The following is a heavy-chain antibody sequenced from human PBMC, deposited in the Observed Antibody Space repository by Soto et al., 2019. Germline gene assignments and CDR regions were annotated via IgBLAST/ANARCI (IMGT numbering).Heavy chain of an antibody. D-gene: IGHD6-13*01. J-gene: IGHJ4*02. Sequence: EVRLLESGGGLVQPGGSLRLSCAASGITFEDYAISWVRQAPGKGMEWVSDVSGNGLSKHYADSVEDRFTISRDNSNHPVSLQKNTLGADDTAVYYCATAAASAHFDHWGQGILVTVSS. V-gene: IGHV3-23*01. CDR2: VSGNGLSK. CDR1: GITFEDYA. CDR3: ATAAASAHFDH.